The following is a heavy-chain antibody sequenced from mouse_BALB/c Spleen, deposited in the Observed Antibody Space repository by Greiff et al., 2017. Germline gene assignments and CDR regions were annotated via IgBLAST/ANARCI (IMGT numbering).Heavy chain of an antibody. Sequence: EVKLMESGGGLVKPGGSLKLSCAASGFTFSSYTMSWVRQTPEKRLEWVATISSGGSYTYYPDSVKGRFTISRDNAKNTLYLQMSSLKSEDTAMYYCTRDGDYDGGYAMDYWGQGTSVTVSS. J-gene: IGHJ4*01. CDR1: GFTFSSYT. CDR3: TRDGDYDGGYAMDY. CDR2: ISSGGSYT. D-gene: IGHD2-4*01. V-gene: IGHV5-6-4*01.